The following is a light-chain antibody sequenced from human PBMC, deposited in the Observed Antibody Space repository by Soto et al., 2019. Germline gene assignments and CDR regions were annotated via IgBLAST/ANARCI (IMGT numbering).Light chain of an antibody. V-gene: IGKV1-33*01. Sequence: DIHMTQSPSSLSASVGDRVTITCQPSQDISNYLIWYQQKPGKAPKVLIYDASNLQTGVPSRFSGSGSRTYFTFTISSLQPEDVGTYYCQQYDNLPFTFGPGTKVHIK. CDR2: DAS. CDR1: QDISNY. J-gene: IGKJ3*01. CDR3: QQYDNLPFT.